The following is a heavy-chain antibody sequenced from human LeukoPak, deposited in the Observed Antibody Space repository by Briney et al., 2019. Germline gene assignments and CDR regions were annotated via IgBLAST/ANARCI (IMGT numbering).Heavy chain of an antibody. CDR1: GFTVISNY. V-gene: IGHV3-66*01. CDR3: ARASPADYYGMDV. D-gene: IGHD6-6*01. J-gene: IGHJ6*02. CDR2: ISSGGST. Sequence: PGGSPRLSSAASGFTVISNYMTWVRQAPGKGLEWVLVISSGGSTYYADSVKGRFIISRDNSKNTLYLQMNSLRAEDTAVYYCARASPADYYGMDVWGQGTTVTVSS.